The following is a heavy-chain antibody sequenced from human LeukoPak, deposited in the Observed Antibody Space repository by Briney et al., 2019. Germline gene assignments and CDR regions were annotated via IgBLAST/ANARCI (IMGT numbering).Heavy chain of an antibody. CDR1: GYTFTGYY. J-gene: IGHJ6*03. CDR3: ARHSSSSWYSYYFSYTDV. V-gene: IGHV1-2*02. Sequence: ASVKVSCKASGYTFTGYYMHWVRQAPGPGREWMGWINPNSGGTNYAQKFQGRVTMTRDTSISTAYLQWSSLKASDTAMYYCARHSSSSWYSYYFSYTDVWGKGTTVTVSS. D-gene: IGHD6-13*01. CDR2: INPNSGGT.